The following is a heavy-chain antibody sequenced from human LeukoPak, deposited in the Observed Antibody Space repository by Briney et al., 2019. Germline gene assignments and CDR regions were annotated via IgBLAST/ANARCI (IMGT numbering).Heavy chain of an antibody. CDR1: GYTLTELS. CDR2: FDPEDGET. V-gene: IGHV1-24*01. CDR3: ATPGAYSSGWYFDY. Sequence: ASVKVSCKVSGYTLTELSMHWVRQAPGKGLEWMGGFDPEDGETIYALKFQGRVTMTEDTSTDTAYMELSSLRSEDTAVYYCATPGAYSSGWYFDYWGQGTLVTVSS. D-gene: IGHD6-19*01. J-gene: IGHJ4*02.